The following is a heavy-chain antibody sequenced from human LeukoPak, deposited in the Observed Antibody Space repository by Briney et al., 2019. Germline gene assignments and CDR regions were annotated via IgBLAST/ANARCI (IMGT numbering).Heavy chain of an antibody. Sequence: KAGGSLRLSCAASGFTFSSYGMNWVRQAPGKGLEWVSVISCGGSNKYYADSVKGRLTISRDNSKNTLYLQMNSLRAEDTAVYYCAKDLSEAVAGFDYWGQGTLVTVSS. CDR3: AKDLSEAVAGFDY. J-gene: IGHJ4*02. D-gene: IGHD6-19*01. CDR2: ISCGGSNK. CDR1: GFTFSSYG. V-gene: IGHV3-30*18.